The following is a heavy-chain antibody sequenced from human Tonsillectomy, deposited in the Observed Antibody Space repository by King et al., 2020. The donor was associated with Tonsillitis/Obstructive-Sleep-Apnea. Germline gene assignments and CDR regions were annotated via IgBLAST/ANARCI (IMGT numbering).Heavy chain of an antibody. CDR2: TYYSGST. J-gene: IGHJ2*01. V-gene: IGHV4-59*08. CDR3: AKQMTTVTPLRYYWYFDL. D-gene: IGHD4-17*01. CDR1: GGSISSYY. Sequence: QMQLQESGPGLVKPSETLSLTCTVSGGSISSYYWSWIRQPPGKGLEWIGYTYYSGSTNYNPSLKSRGTISVDTSKNQFSLKLSSVTAADTAVYYCAKQMTTVTPLRYYWYFDLWGRGTLVTVSS.